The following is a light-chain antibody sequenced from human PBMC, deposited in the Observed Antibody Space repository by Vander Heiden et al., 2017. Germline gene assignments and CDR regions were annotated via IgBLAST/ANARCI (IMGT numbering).Light chain of an antibody. CDR2: AAS. CDR1: QSISSY. J-gene: IGKJ1*01. V-gene: IGKV1-39*01. CDR3: QQSYSTLWT. Sequence: DILMTQSSSSLSASVGDRVTITCRASQSISSYLNWYQQKPGKAPKLLIYAASSLQSGVPSRFSGSGSGTDFTLTISSLQPEDFATYYCQQSYSTLWTFGQGTKVEIK.